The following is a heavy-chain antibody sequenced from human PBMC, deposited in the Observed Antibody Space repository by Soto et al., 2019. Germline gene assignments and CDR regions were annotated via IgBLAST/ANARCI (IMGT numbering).Heavy chain of an antibody. D-gene: IGHD7-27*01. V-gene: IGHV3-15*01. Sequence: EVHLVESGGGLVQPGGSLRLSCAASGYIFSNAWMTWVRQAPGKGLEWVGRIKSKSDGETTNYAAPVKGRFIISRDDSKNTVYLQMNSLKTEDTAMYYCKATGDDAFDIWGQGTMVTVSS. CDR3: KATGDDAFDI. J-gene: IGHJ3*02. CDR2: IKSKSDGETT. CDR1: GYIFSNAW.